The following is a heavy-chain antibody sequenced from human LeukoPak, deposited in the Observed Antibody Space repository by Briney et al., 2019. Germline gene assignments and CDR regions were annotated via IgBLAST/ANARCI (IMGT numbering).Heavy chain of an antibody. V-gene: IGHV3-9*01. Sequence: PGGSLRLSCAASGFIFSDYAMHWVRQAPGKGLEWVSGISWNSGSIGYADSVKGRFTISRDNAKNSLYLQMNSLRAEDTALYYCAKTLGATRGGFDYRGQGTLVTVSS. CDR2: ISWNSGSI. CDR1: GFIFSDYA. CDR3: AKTLGATRGGFDY. D-gene: IGHD1-26*01. J-gene: IGHJ4*02.